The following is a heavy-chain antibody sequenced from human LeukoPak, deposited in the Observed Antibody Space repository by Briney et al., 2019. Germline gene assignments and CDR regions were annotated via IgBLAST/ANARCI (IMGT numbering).Heavy chain of an antibody. Sequence: SETLSLICTVSGGSINSGDYYWIWIRQPPGKGLEWIGYIYYSGNTYYNPSLKSRVTISLDTSKNQFSLKLSSVTAADTAVYYCARDLSPHGFDPWGQGTLVTVSS. CDR3: ARDLSPHGFDP. CDR2: IYYSGNT. CDR1: GGSINSGDYY. J-gene: IGHJ5*02. V-gene: IGHV4-30-4*01.